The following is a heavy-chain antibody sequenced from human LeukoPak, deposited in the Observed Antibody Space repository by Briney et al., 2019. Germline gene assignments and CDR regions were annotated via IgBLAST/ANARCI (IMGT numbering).Heavy chain of an antibody. Sequence: PSETLSLTCAVYGGSFSGYYGSWIRQPPGKGLEWIGEINHSGSTNYNPSLKSRVTISVDTSKNQFSLKLSSVTAADTAVYYCARSLHYYDSSGPDYWGQGTLVTVSS. CDR2: INHSGST. CDR1: GGSFSGYY. V-gene: IGHV4-34*01. D-gene: IGHD3-22*01. CDR3: ARSLHYYDSSGPDY. J-gene: IGHJ4*02.